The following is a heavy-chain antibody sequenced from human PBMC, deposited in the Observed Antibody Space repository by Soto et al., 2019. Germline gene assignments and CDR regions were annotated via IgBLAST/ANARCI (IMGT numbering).Heavy chain of an antibody. CDR3: AKDLFDRTTICAFDI. D-gene: IGHD4-4*01. J-gene: IGHJ3*02. Sequence: GGSLRLSCAASGFTFSSYAMSWVRQAPGKGLEWVSAISGSGGNTYYADSVKGRFTISRDNSKNTLYLQMNSLRAEDTAVYYCAKDLFDRTTICAFDIWGQGTMVTVSS. V-gene: IGHV3-23*01. CDR2: ISGSGGNT. CDR1: GFTFSSYA.